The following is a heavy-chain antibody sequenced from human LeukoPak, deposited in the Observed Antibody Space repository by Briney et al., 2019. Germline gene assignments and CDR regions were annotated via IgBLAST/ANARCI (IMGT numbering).Heavy chain of an antibody. D-gene: IGHD5-24*01. Sequence: SETLSLTCVVSGDSMTNNWWSWVRQPPGKGLEWIGEVFHSGSTTYNPSLKSRVAISIDASKTQFSLKLSSVSAADTAVYYCARRSDAYNLWAFDVWGQGTMVVVSS. CDR3: ARRSDAYNLWAFDV. CDR2: VFHSGST. J-gene: IGHJ3*01. V-gene: IGHV4-4*02. CDR1: GDSMTNNW.